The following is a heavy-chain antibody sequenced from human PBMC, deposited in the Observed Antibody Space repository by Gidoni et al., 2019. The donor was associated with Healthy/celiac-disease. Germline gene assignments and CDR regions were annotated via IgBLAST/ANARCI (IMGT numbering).Heavy chain of an antibody. CDR3: ARGAQWLGQYYFDY. CDR2: IWYAGSNK. D-gene: IGHD6-19*01. J-gene: IGHJ4*02. V-gene: IGHV3-33*01. Sequence: VQLVESGGAGVRLWRSVTLSCAASGFTFSSYGMTWVRQDPGKGLGGVAVIWYAGSNKYYADTVKGRFTISRDNSNNTLYLQLNSLRAEPTAVYYCARGAQWLGQYYFDYWGQGTLVTVSS. CDR1: GFTFSSYG.